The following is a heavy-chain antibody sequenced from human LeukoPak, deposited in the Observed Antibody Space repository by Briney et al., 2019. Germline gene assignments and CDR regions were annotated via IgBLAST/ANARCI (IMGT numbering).Heavy chain of an antibody. V-gene: IGHV1-18*01. CDR2: ISAYNGNT. D-gene: IGHD3-3*01. J-gene: IGHJ3*02. CDR3: ARLPVYYDFWSGFYI. CDR1: GYTFTSYG. Sequence: ASVKVSCTASGYTFTSYGISWVRQAPGQGLEWMGWISAYNGNTNYAQRLQGRLIMTTDTSTSTAYMELRSLRSDDTAVYYCARLPVYYDFWSGFYIWGQGTMVTVSS.